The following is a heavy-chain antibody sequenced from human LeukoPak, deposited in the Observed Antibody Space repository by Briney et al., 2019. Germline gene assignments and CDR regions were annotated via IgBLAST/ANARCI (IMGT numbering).Heavy chain of an antibody. CDR1: GGTFSSYA. D-gene: IGHD2-2*01. J-gene: IGHJ4*02. CDR3: ARDERCSSTSCYYSFDY. V-gene: IGHV1-69*04. CDR2: IIPILGIA. Sequence: GASVKVSCKASGGTFSSYAISWVRQAPGQGLEWMGRIIPILGIANYAQKFQGRVTITADKSTSTAYMELSSLRSEDTAVYYCARDERCSSTSCYYSFDYWGQGTLVTVSS.